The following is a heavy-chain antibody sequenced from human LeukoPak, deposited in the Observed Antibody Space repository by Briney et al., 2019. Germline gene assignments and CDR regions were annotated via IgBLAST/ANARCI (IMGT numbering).Heavy chain of an antibody. V-gene: IGHV4-4*07. J-gene: IGHJ6*03. CDR3: ATVQYTSGSSHYYYYMAV. CDR1: GRSIRSYY. CDR2: IYTSGST. D-gene: IGHD3-10*01. Sequence: PSETLSLTHTVSGRSIRSYYWWYIRQPAGKGLEWIGRIYTSGSTNYNPSLKSRVTISVDESKNQFSLKLSSVTAADTAVYSCATVQYTSGSSHYYYYMAVWGNGTTVTVSS.